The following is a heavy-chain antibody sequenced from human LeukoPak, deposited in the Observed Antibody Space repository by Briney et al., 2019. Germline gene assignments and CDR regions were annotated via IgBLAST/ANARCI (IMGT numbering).Heavy chain of an antibody. Sequence: SETLSLTCTVSGGSISSYYWSWIRQPAGKGLEWIGRIYTIGSTNYNPSLKSRVTMSVDTSKNQFSLKLSSVTAADTAVYYCARDNVYYDYVWGSYRGDYFDYWGQGTLVTVSS. CDR2: IYTIGST. CDR1: GGSISSYY. J-gene: IGHJ4*02. CDR3: ARDNVYYDYVWGSYRGDYFDY. D-gene: IGHD3-16*02. V-gene: IGHV4-4*07.